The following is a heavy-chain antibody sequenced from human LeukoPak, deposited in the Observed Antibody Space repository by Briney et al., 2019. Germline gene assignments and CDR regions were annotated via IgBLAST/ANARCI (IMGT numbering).Heavy chain of an antibody. CDR3: ASSGEGALDN. CDR1: VFTFSSYS. J-gene: IGHJ4*02. CDR2: ISTSTTTI. D-gene: IGHD1-26*01. Sequence: GRTLRLSCEVSVFTFSSYSLNCVREAPRTGLEGRSYISTSTTTIYYANSVKGRFTIFRDNAKQSLYLPMNSQRLQDPGVFYCASSGEGALDNCGQGTLATVSS. V-gene: IGHV3-48*01.